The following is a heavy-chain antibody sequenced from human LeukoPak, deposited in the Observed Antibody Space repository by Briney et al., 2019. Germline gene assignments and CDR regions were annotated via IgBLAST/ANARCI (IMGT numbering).Heavy chain of an antibody. CDR3: ARVAHDYVRSGDY. CDR1: GGTFSSYA. CDR2: IIPIFGTA. Sequence: SVKVSCKASGGTFSSYAISWVRQAPGQGLEWMGGIIPIFGTANYAQKFQGRVTITADESTSTAYTELRSPRSDDTAVYYCARVAHDYVRSGDYWGQGTLVTVSS. J-gene: IGHJ4*02. D-gene: IGHD4-17*01. V-gene: IGHV1-69*13.